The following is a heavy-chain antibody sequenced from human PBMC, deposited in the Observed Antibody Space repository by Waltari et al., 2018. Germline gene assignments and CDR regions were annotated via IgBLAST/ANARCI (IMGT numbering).Heavy chain of an antibody. CDR2: IYYSGST. V-gene: IGHV4-39*01. D-gene: IGHD6-6*01. CDR3: ARLRRPEAPYDAFDI. J-gene: IGHJ3*02. CDR1: GGSISSSSYY. Sequence: QLQLQESGPGLVKPSETLSLTCTVSGGSISSSSYYWGWIRQPPGKGLEWIGSIYYSGSTYYNPSLKSRVTISVDTSKNQFSLKLSSVTAADTAVYYCARLRRPEAPYDAFDIWGQGTMVTVSS.